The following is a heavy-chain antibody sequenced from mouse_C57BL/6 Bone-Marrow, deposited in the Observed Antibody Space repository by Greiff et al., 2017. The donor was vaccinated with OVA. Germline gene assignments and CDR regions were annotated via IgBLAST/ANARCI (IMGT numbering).Heavy chain of an antibody. D-gene: IGHD1-1*01. CDR1: GYAFTNYL. CDR2: INPGSGGT. V-gene: IGHV1-54*01. Sequence: QVHVKQSGAELVRPGTSVKVSCKASGYAFTNYLIEWVKQRPGQGLEWIGVINPGSGGTNYNEKFKGKATLTADKSSSTAYMQLSSLTSEDSAVYFCARRRITAVVAYIDYWGQGTTLTVSS. J-gene: IGHJ2*01. CDR3: ARRRITAVVAYIDY.